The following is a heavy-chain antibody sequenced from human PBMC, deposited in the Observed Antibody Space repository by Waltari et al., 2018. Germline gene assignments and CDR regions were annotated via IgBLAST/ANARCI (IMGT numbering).Heavy chain of an antibody. V-gene: IGHV4-30-4*01. CDR2: FYTAGST. CDR3: VRDRERVALLNWFDP. D-gene: IGHD2-15*01. J-gene: IGHJ5*02. Sequence: QVQMQESGPSLVKPSQTLTLTCTVSGDSMSSSYPYWTCIRQPPGGGLEWLGSFYTAGSTYYTPSLESRLSISADPSKNQFSLRLTSVTAADTAVYYCVRDRERVALLNWFDPWGQGTLVTVSS. CDR1: GDSMSSSYPY.